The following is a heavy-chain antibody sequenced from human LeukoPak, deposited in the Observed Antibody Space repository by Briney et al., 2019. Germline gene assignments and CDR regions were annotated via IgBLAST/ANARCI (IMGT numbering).Heavy chain of an antibody. J-gene: IGHJ4*02. D-gene: IGHD3-3*01. CDR2: ISYSGRT. CDR3: ARLWSGYRPPDY. CDR1: GGSISSTSYY. V-gene: IGHV4-39*01. Sequence: SETLSLTCTVSGGSISSTSYYRGWVRQPPGKGLEWIGSISYSGRTYYNPSLKSRVTISVDTSRNQISLKLLSVTAADTAVYFCARLWSGYRPPDYWGQGTLVTVSS.